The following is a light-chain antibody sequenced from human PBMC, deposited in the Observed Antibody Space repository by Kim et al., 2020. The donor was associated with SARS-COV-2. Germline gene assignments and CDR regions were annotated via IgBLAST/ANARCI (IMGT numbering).Light chain of an antibody. CDR1: SSEVGGYNY. V-gene: IGLV2-14*03. J-gene: IGLJ1*01. CDR3: SSYTSSSTRV. CDR2: DVS. Sequence: GQSITISCTGTSSEVGGYNYVSWYQQHPGKAPKLMIYDVSNRPSGVSNRFSGSKSGNTASLTISGLQAEDEANYYCSSYTSSSTRVFGTGTKVTVL.